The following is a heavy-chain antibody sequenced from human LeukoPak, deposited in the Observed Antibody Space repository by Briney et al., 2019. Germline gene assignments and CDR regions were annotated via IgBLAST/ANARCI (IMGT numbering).Heavy chain of an antibody. CDR2: INPNSGGT. CDR3: ARWYYCSSTSCPSNWFDP. Sequence: ASVKVSCKASGYTFTGYYMHWVRQAPGQGLEWMGWINPNSGGTNYAQKFQGRVTMTRDTSISTAYMELSRLRSDDTAVYYCARWYYCSSTSCPSNWFDPWGQGTLVTVSS. CDR1: GYTFTGYY. J-gene: IGHJ5*02. D-gene: IGHD2-2*01. V-gene: IGHV1-2*02.